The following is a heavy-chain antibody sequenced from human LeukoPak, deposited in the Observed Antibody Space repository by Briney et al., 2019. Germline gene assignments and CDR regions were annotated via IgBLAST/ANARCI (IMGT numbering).Heavy chain of an antibody. J-gene: IGHJ4*02. Sequence: PSETLSLTCTVSGASINSYYWSWIRQPPGKGLEWIGYVHYTGITNYNPSLKSRLSMSVDTSKNQFSLKLSSVTAADTAVYYCATRGPSAATHDNWGQGTLVTVSS. CDR3: ATRGPSAATHDN. CDR1: GASINSYY. CDR2: VHYTGIT. V-gene: IGHV4-59*01.